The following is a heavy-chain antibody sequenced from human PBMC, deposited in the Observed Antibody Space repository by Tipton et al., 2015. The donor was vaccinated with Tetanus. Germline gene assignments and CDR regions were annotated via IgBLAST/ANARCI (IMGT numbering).Heavy chain of an antibody. CDR1: GFIFSSYN. D-gene: IGHD1-26*01. CDR3: ARRTNSGHVYNPLDL. CDR2: ISGTGTTV. V-gene: IGHV3-48*02. Sequence: SLRLSCAASGFIFSSYNMNWVRQAPGKGLEWVSHISGTGTTVDYADSVKGRFTISRDNAKNSLYLQMNSLRDEDTAIYYCARRTNSGHVYNPLDLWGQGTMVIVSA. J-gene: IGHJ3*01.